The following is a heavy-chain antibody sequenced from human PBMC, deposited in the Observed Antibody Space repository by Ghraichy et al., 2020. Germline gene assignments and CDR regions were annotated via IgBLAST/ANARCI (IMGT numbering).Heavy chain of an antibody. CDR3: AKVPGIVGAPFYFDY. D-gene: IGHD1-26*01. CDR2: ISGSGGST. CDR1: GFTFSSYA. J-gene: IGHJ4*02. V-gene: IGHV3-23*01. Sequence: GGSLRLSCAASGFTFSSYAMSWVRQAPGKGLEWVSAISGSGGSTYYADSVKGRFTISRDNSKNTLYLQMNSLRAEDTAVYYCAKVPGIVGAPFYFDYWGQGTLVTVSS.